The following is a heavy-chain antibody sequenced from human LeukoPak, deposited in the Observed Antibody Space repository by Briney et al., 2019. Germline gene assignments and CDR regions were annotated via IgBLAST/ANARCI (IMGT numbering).Heavy chain of an antibody. D-gene: IGHD6-13*01. Sequence: GGSLRLSCAASGFTVSSNYMSWVRQAPGKGLEWVSVIYSGGSTYYADSVKGRFTISRDNSKNTLYLQMNNLRAEDTAVYYCAKDRIAASGLSYYFDYWGQGTLVTVSS. CDR1: GFTVSSNY. V-gene: IGHV3-66*01. CDR3: AKDRIAASGLSYYFDY. CDR2: IYSGGST. J-gene: IGHJ4*02.